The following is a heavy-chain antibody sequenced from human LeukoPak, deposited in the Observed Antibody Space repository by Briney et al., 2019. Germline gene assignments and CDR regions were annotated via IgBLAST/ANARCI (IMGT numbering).Heavy chain of an antibody. CDR3: ARVVSGYDPRADY. J-gene: IGHJ4*02. D-gene: IGHD5-12*01. Sequence: PSETLSLTYTVSGGSISSYYWSWIRQPPGKGLEWIGYIYYSGSTNYNPSLKSRVTISVDTSKNQFSLKLSSVTAADTAVYYCARVVSGYDPRADYWGQGTLVTVSS. V-gene: IGHV4-59*01. CDR1: GGSISSYY. CDR2: IYYSGST.